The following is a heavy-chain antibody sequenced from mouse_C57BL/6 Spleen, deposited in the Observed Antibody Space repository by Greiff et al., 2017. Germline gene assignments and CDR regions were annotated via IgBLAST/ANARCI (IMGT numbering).Heavy chain of an antibody. Sequence: EVQRVESGPGLVKPSQSLSLTCSVTGYSITSGYYWNWIRQFPGNKLEWMGYISYDGSNNYNPSLKNRISITRDTSKNQFFLKLNSVTTEDTATYYCAREPAGRVFDYWGQGTTLTVSS. V-gene: IGHV3-6*01. J-gene: IGHJ2*01. CDR1: GYSITSGYY. CDR2: ISYDGSN. CDR3: AREPAGRVFDY.